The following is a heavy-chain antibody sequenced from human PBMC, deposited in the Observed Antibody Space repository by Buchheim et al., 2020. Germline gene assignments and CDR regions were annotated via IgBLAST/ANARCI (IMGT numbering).Heavy chain of an antibody. V-gene: IGHV4-39*07. CDR1: GGPISSSSYY. CDR3: ARTKSIASVGMGWFDP. J-gene: IGHJ5*02. D-gene: IGHD6-13*01. Sequence: QLQLQESGPGLVKPSETLSLTCTVSGGPISSSSYYWGWIRQPPGKGLEWIGSIYYSGSTNYNPSLKSRVTMSIATSAKEFSLTLSSVTAADTAVYYCARTKSIASVGMGWFDPWGQG. CDR2: IYYSGST.